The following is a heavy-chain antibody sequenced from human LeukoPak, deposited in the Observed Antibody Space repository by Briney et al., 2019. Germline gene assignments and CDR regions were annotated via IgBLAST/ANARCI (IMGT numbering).Heavy chain of an antibody. CDR1: GGSISSYY. J-gene: IGHJ3*02. Sequence: PSETLSLTXTVSGGSISSYYWSWIRQPPGKGLEWIGYIYYSGSTNYNPSLKSRVTISVDTSKNQFSLKLSSVTAADTAVYYCARGLYGDYGRVDAFDIWGQGTMVTVSS. CDR2: IYYSGST. V-gene: IGHV4-59*01. D-gene: IGHD4-17*01. CDR3: ARGLYGDYGRVDAFDI.